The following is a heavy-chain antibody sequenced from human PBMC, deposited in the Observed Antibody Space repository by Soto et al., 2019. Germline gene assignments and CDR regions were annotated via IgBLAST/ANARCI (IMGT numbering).Heavy chain of an antibody. CDR2: ISAYNGNT. Sequence: ASVKVSCKASGYTFTNYGITWVRQAPGQGLEWMGWISAYNGNTNYARKLQGRVTMTTETSTSTAYMELRSLRSDDTAVYYCARDFWDHDPWSGYVWLDPWGQGTLVTVSS. J-gene: IGHJ5*02. CDR1: GYTFTNYG. V-gene: IGHV1-18*01. D-gene: IGHD3-3*01. CDR3: ARDFWDHDPWSGYVWLDP.